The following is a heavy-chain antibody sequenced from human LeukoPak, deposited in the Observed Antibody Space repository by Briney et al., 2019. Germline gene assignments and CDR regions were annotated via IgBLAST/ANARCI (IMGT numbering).Heavy chain of an antibody. D-gene: IGHD6-13*01. Sequence: GGSLRLSCAATGFTFSQFWMSWVRQAPGKGLEWLTNIKEDGSQKFYVDSVKGRFTISRDNAKESLYLQTNSLRADDTAVYYCVRGPLVTADGLAWGQGTLVTVSS. CDR2: IKEDGSQK. V-gene: IGHV3-7*03. CDR1: GFTFSQFW. CDR3: VRGPLVTADGLA. J-gene: IGHJ5*02.